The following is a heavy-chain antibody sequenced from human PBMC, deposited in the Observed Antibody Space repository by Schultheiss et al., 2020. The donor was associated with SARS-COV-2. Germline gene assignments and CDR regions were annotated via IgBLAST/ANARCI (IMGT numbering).Heavy chain of an antibody. CDR1: GFSLSNARMG. J-gene: IGHJ3*02. Sequence: SGPTLVKPTETLTLTFTVSGFSLSNARMGVSWIRQPPRKALEWLAVIYWNDDKRYSPSLKSRLTITKDNSKNQVVLTMANLDPVDTTTYYCAHTGGLLWFGELLLDAFDIWGQGTTVTVAS. CDR3: AHTGGLLWFGELLLDAFDI. D-gene: IGHD3-10*01. V-gene: IGHV2-5*01. CDR2: IYWNDDK.